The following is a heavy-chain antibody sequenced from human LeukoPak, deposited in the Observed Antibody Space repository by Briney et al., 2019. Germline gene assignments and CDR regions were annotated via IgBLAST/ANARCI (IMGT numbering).Heavy chain of an antibody. Sequence: SETLSLTCAVYGGSFSGYYWSWIRQPPGKGLEWIGEINHSGSTNYNPSLKSRVTISVDTSKNQFSLKLSSVTAADTAVYYCARDSRNYDILTGYPSYYYMDVWGKGTTVTVSS. CDR2: INHSGST. D-gene: IGHD3-9*01. J-gene: IGHJ6*03. CDR3: ARDSRNYDILTGYPSYYYMDV. V-gene: IGHV4-34*01. CDR1: GGSFSGYY.